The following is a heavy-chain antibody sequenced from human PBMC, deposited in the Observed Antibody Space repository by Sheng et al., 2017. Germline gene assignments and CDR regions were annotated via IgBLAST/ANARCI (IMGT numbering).Heavy chain of an antibody. V-gene: IGHV1-69*13. J-gene: IGHJ5*02. CDR3: ARGDAAALLT. D-gene: IGHD6-25*01. CDR2: IIPIFGTT. Sequence: QVQLVQSGAEVKKPGSSVKVSCKASGGTFSTYAISWVRQTPGQGLEWMGGIIPIFGTTNYAQNFQGRVTITADESTSTAYMELSSLRSDDTAVYYCARGDAAALLTWGQGTLVTVSS. CDR1: GGTFSTYA.